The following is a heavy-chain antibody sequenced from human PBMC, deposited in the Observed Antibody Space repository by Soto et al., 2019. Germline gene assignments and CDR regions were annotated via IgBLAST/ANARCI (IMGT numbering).Heavy chain of an antibody. J-gene: IGHJ4*02. CDR2: IYHSGNT. Sequence: SETLSLTCAVSCYSITNGYYWGWIRQPPVKGLEWIGSIYHSGNTYYNPSLKSRVTLSIDKSKNQFSLKLRSVTAADTAMYYCARVKLAGRGSFHDWGQGTLVTVSS. D-gene: IGHD3-3*02. V-gene: IGHV4-38-2*01. CDR1: CYSITNGYY. CDR3: ARVKLAGRGSFHD.